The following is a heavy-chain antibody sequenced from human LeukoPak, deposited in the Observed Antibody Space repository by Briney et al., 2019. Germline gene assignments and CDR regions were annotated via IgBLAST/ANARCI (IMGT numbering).Heavy chain of an antibody. Sequence: ASVKVSCKASGGTFSSYALSWVRQAPGQGLEWMGGIIPIFGTANYAQKFQGRVTITADKYTSTAYMELSSLRSEDTAVYYCAREQILTGYYSYYGMDVWGKGTTVTVSS. CDR1: GGTFSSYA. CDR2: IIPIFGTA. D-gene: IGHD3-9*01. V-gene: IGHV1-69*06. CDR3: AREQILTGYYSYYGMDV. J-gene: IGHJ6*04.